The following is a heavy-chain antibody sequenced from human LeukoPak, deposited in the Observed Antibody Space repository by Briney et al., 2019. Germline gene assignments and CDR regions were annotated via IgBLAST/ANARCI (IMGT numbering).Heavy chain of an antibody. J-gene: IGHJ4*02. CDR3: ARLTENSDRLRWSESDY. CDR1: GYSFTSYW. Sequence: GESLKISCKGSGYSFTSYWIGWVRQMPGKGLEGMGIIYPGDSDTRYSPSFQGQVTISADKSISTAYLQWSSLKASDTAMYYCARLTENSDRLRWSESDYWGQGTLVTVSS. D-gene: IGHD4-23*01. CDR2: IYPGDSDT. V-gene: IGHV5-51*01.